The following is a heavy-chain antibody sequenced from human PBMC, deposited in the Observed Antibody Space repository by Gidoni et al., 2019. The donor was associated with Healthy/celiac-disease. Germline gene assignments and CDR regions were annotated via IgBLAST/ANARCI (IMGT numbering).Heavy chain of an antibody. J-gene: IGHJ3*02. Sequence: QVQVVQSGAEAKKPGDSVKVSCMAWGSTCSSYAISWVRQAPGQGLEWMGGIIPIFGTANYAQKVQGRVTITADESTSTAYMELSSLRSEDTAVYYCARVPPDYYGSGSYGAFDIWGQGTMVTVSS. D-gene: IGHD3-10*01. CDR1: GSTCSSYA. V-gene: IGHV1-69*01. CDR3: ARVPPDYYGSGSYGAFDI. CDR2: IIPIFGTA.